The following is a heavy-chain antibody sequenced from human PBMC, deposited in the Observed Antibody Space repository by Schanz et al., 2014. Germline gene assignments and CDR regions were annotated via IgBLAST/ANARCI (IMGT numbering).Heavy chain of an antibody. CDR1: GFSFSSYS. J-gene: IGHJ4*02. Sequence: EADLVESGGGLIQRGESLILSCSASGFSFSSYSMNWVRQAPGKGLEWLSYIDGKSTTVYYADSVKGRFTVSRDNSKNTLYLQMNTLRAEDTAVYYCASPSGYSDYGTYFDFWGQGTLVTVSS. CDR2: IDGKSTTV. CDR3: ASPSGYSDYGTYFDF. D-gene: IGHD5-12*01. V-gene: IGHV3-48*01.